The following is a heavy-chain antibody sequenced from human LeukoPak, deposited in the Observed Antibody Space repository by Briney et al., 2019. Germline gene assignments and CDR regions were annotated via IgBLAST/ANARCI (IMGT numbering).Heavy chain of an antibody. CDR2: ITSNGSAT. Sequence: PGGSLRLSCAASGFTFSDYSMSWIRQAPGKGLEWISYITSNGSATYYADSVRGRFTISRDNAKNSLYLQMNSLRAEDTAVYYCAREAVDSLDYYYGMDVCGQGTTVTVSS. CDR1: GFTFSDYS. CDR3: AREAVDSLDYYYGMDV. J-gene: IGHJ6*02. V-gene: IGHV3-11*01. D-gene: IGHD3-9*01.